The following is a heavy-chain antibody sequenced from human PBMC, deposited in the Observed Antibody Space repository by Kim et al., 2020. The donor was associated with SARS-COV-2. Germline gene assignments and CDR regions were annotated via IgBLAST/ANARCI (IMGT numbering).Heavy chain of an antibody. CDR2: IYYSGST. CDR3: ARHIGAIPKYSSSSSWFDP. D-gene: IGHD6-6*01. V-gene: IGHV4-39*01. Sequence: SETLSLTCTVSGGSISSSSYYWGWIRQPPGKGLEWIGSIYYSGSTYYNPSLKSRVTISVDTSKNQFSLKLSSVTAADTAVYYCARHIGAIPKYSSSSSWFDPWGQGTLVTVSS. J-gene: IGHJ5*02. CDR1: GGSISSSSYY.